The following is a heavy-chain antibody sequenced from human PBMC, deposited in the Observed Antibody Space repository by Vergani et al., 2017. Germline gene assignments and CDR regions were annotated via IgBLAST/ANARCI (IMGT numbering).Heavy chain of an antibody. J-gene: IGHJ6*02. V-gene: IGHV4-59*01. CDR3: ARDRFRNWNHPRRDYYYGMDV. Sequence: QVQLQESGPGLVKPSETLSLTCTVSGGSISSYYWSWIRQPPGKGLEWIGYIYYSGSTNYNPSLKSRVTISVDTSKNQFSLKLSAVTAADTAVYYCARDRFRNWNHPRRDYYYGMDVWGQGP. CDR1: GGSISSYY. CDR2: IYYSGST. D-gene: IGHD1-1*01.